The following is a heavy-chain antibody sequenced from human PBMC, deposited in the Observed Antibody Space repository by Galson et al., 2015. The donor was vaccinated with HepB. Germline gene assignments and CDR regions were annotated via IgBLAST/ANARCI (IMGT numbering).Heavy chain of an antibody. J-gene: IGHJ4*02. V-gene: IGHV1-69*01. D-gene: IGHD6-6*01. Sequence: SVGTFSSYAISWVRQSPRQGLEWIGGIIPLFGTTNYAQKFQGRFTITADESTSKAYMELSSLRSEEPAVYYCARSEEWDHQLVLDYWGQGTLVTVSS. CDR2: IIPLFGTT. CDR3: ARSEEWDHQLVLDY. CDR1: VGTFSSYA.